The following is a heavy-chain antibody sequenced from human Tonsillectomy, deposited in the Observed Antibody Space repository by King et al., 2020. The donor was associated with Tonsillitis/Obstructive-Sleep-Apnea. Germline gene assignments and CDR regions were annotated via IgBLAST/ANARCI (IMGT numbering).Heavy chain of an antibody. J-gene: IGHJ6*03. V-gene: IGHV4-59*08. Sequence: QLQESGPGLVKPSETLSLTCTVSGGSISSYYWSWIRQPPGKGLEWIGYIYYRGSTNYNPSLKSRVTISVDTSKNQFSLKLSSVTAADTAVYYCARFFNYYYMDVWGKGTTVTVSS. CDR1: GGSISSYY. CDR2: IYYRGST. CDR3: ARFFNYYYMDV.